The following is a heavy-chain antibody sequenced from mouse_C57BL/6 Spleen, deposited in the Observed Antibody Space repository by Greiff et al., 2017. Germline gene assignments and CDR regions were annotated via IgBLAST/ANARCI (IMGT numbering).Heavy chain of an antibody. J-gene: IGHJ3*01. D-gene: IGHD2-5*01. V-gene: IGHV3-6*01. CDR1: GYSITSGYY. CDR3: ASPYYSNYVWFAY. CDR2: ISYDGSN. Sequence: EVKLMESGPGLVKPSQSLSLTCSVTGYSITSGYYWNWIRQFPGNKLEWMGYISYDGSNNYNPSLKNRISITRDTSKNQFFLKLNSVTTEDTATYYCASPYYSNYVWFAYWGQGTLVTVSA.